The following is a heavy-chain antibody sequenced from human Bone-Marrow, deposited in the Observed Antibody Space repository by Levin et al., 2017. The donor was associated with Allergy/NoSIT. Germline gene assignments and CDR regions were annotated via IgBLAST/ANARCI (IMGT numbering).Heavy chain of an antibody. D-gene: IGHD2-21*02. Sequence: ASVKVSCKASGYTFTKYDINWVRQVAGQGLEWMGWLNPSTGNTGYSQRFLGRVTMTRNSSIATASMELSTLTSEDTPGYYCARTALTRGTDSSWGQGTRVTVSS. CDR2: LNPSTGNT. V-gene: IGHV1-8*01. CDR3: ARTALTRGTDSS. J-gene: IGHJ4*02. CDR1: GYTFTKYD.